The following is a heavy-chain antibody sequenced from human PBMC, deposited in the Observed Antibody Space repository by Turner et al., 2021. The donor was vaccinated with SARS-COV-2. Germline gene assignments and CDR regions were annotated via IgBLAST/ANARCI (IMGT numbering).Heavy chain of an antibody. CDR3: ARGLVYWDLPHVYYDDSMDV. D-gene: IGHD1-26*01. V-gene: IGHV1-8*01. CDR2: MNANIGIS. CDR1: GYTFTSDD. J-gene: IGHJ6*02. Sequence: QVQLVQSGAEVKKPGVSVKVSCKASGYTFTSDDINWVRPATGHGLEGMGRMNANIGISLNARGCQGKDTITRNASISTAYMELSSPRSDETAVYNCARGLVYWDLPHVYYDDSMDVWGQGTTVTVSS.